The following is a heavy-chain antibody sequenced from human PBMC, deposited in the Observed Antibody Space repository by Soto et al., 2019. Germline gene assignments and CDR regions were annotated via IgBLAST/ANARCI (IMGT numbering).Heavy chain of an antibody. D-gene: IGHD5-12*01. Sequence: GGSLRLSCAASVFTFSHYGMHWVRQAPRKGLEWVSAISSSGTSIHYADSVRGRFIISRDNDKKSVFLQMNSLRADDTAVYFCARDLRYSGSFHFASWGQGALVTVSS. CDR3: ARDLRYSGSFHFAS. V-gene: IGHV3-21*01. CDR2: ISSSGTSI. CDR1: VFTFSHYG. J-gene: IGHJ4*02.